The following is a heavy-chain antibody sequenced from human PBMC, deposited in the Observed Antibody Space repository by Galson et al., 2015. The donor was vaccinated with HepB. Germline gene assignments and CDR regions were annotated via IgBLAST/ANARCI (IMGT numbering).Heavy chain of an antibody. CDR3: ATVVWLGNVTHDY. CDR2: LYSGGST. D-gene: IGHD3-10*01. V-gene: IGHV3-53*01. J-gene: IGHJ4*02. Sequence: SLRPSCAASGFIVSHNYMTWVRQAPGKGPEWVSALYSGGSTYYIDSVKGRFTVSRDNSKNTLYLQMNNLRAEDTAVYYCATVVWLGNVTHDYWGQGTLVTVSS. CDR1: GFIVSHNY.